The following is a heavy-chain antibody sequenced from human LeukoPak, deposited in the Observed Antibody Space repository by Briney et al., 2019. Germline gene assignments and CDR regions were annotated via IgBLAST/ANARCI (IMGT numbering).Heavy chain of an antibody. CDR2: INQSGST. CDR3: ARRGYSSSCDYFDY. V-gene: IGHV4-34*01. D-gene: IGHD6-13*01. J-gene: IGHJ4*02. CDR1: GGSFSGYY. Sequence: SETLSLTCAVYGGSFSGYYWSWIRQPPGKGLEWIGEINQSGSTNYNPSLKSRVTISVDTSKNQFSLKLSSVTAADTAVYYCARRGYSSSCDYFDYWGQGTLVTVSS.